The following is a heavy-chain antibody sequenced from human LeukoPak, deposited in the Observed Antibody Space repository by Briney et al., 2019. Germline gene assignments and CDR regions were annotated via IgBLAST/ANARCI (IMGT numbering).Heavy chain of an antibody. J-gene: IGHJ4*02. V-gene: IGHV3-23*01. CDR3: AKDDTYYYDSSGSDY. CDR1: GFTFSSYA. Sequence: GGSLRLSCAASGFTFSSYAMSWVRQAPGKGLEWVSAISGSGGSTYYADSVKGRFTISRDNSKDTLYLQMNSLRAEDTAVYYCAKDDTYYYDSSGSDYWGQGTLVTVSS. D-gene: IGHD3-22*01. CDR2: ISGSGGST.